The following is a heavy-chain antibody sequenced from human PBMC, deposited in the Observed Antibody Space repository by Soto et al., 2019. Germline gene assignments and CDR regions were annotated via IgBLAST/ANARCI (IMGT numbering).Heavy chain of an antibody. Sequence: QITLKESGPTLVKPTQTLTLTCTFSGFSLSTSGVGVGWIRQPPGKALEWLALIYWDDDKRYSPSLKSRLTINKDTSKNQVVLTMTNMDPVDTATYYCAHSSYYDFWSGPRPRAFDIWGQGTMVTVSS. V-gene: IGHV2-5*02. D-gene: IGHD3-3*01. CDR1: GFSLSTSGVG. CDR3: AHSSYYDFWSGPRPRAFDI. J-gene: IGHJ3*02. CDR2: IYWDDDK.